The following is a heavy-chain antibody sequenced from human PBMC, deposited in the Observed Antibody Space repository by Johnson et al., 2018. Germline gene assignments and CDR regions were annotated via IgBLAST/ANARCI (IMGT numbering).Heavy chain of an antibody. D-gene: IGHD7-27*01. J-gene: IGHJ3*02. V-gene: IGHV3-7*01. CDR1: GFTFSSYW. Sequence: VQLVESGGGLVQPGGSLRLSCAASGFTFSSYWMSWARQAPGKGLAWVANIKPDETKKYSGAPVHGRFTTARDNAKNSLYLQMNSLRAQDTAVYYCARPHWEDNIWGQGTMVTVSS. CDR3: ARPHWEDNI. CDR2: IKPDETKK.